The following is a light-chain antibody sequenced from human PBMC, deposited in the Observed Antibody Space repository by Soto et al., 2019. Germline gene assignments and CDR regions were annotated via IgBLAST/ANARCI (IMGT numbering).Light chain of an antibody. V-gene: IGLV2-8*01. CDR2: EVS. CDR3: ASFAASPV. J-gene: IGLJ2*01. CDR1: SSDVGRYSY. Sequence: QSVLTQPPSASGSPGQSVAISCTGTSSDVGRYSYVSWYQQHPGKAPKLIIYEVSKRPSGVPDRFSGSKSGNTASLTVSGLQAEDEADYYCASFAASPVFGGGTKLTVL.